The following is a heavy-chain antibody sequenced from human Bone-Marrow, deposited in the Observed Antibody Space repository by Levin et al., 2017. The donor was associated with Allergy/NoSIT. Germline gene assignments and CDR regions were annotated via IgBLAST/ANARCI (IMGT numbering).Heavy chain of an antibody. CDR1: GFTFSGSA. CDR2: IRSKANSYAT. CDR3: TSLIYYYGSGSRGPDYYYMDV. D-gene: IGHD3-10*01. V-gene: IGHV3-73*01. J-gene: IGHJ6*03. Sequence: GGSLRLSCAASGFTFSGSAMHWVRQASGKGLEWVGRIRSKANSYATAYAASVKGRFTISRDDSKNTAYLQMNSLKTEDTAVYYCTSLIYYYGSGSRGPDYYYMDVWGKGTTVTVSS.